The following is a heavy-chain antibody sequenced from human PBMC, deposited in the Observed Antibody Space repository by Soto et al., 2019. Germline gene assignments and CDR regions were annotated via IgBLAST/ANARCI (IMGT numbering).Heavy chain of an antibody. Sequence: ASVKVSCKASGYTFTSYDMHWVRQAPGQRLEWMGWINAGNGNTKYSQKFQGRVTITRDTSASTAYMELSSLRSEDTTLYYCARGQCSSASCFYFDYWGQGSMVTVSS. CDR3: ARGQCSSASCFYFDY. D-gene: IGHD2-2*01. J-gene: IGHJ4*02. CDR1: GYTFTSYD. CDR2: INAGNGNT. V-gene: IGHV1-3*01.